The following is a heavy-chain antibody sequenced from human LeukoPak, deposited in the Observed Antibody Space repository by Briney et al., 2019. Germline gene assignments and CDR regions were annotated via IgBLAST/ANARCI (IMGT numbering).Heavy chain of an antibody. D-gene: IGHD6-13*01. V-gene: IGHV3-11*01. Sequence: GGSLRLSYAASGFTFSDYYMTWIRQAPGKGLEWVSYISSGGSTIYYADSVKGRFTISRDNAKNSLFLQMNSLRAEDTAVYYCAREFPGIAAAGIDYWGQGTLVTVSS. J-gene: IGHJ4*02. CDR2: ISSGGSTI. CDR3: AREFPGIAAAGIDY. CDR1: GFTFSDYY.